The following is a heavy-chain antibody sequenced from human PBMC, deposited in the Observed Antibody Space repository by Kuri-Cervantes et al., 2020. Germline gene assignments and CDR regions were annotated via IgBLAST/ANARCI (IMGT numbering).Heavy chain of an antibody. CDR2: IRHDGSNK. CDR3: AKEAQLWFGESLLGSNDY. Sequence: GESLKISCAASGFTFSSYGMHWVRQAPGKGLEWVAVIRHDGSNKYYVDSVKGRFTISRDNSKNTLYRQMNSLRAEDTAVYYCAKEAQLWFGESLLGSNDYWGQGTLVTVSS. CDR1: GFTFSSYG. J-gene: IGHJ4*02. V-gene: IGHV3-33*06. D-gene: IGHD3-10*01.